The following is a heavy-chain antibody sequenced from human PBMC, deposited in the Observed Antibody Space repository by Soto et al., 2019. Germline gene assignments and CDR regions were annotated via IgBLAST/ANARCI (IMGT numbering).Heavy chain of an antibody. V-gene: IGHV4-38-2*01. CDR1: GYSISSGYY. J-gene: IGHJ5*02. CDR2: IYHSGST. D-gene: IGHD3-10*01. Sequence: SETLSLTCAVSGYSISSGYYWGWIRQPPGKGLEWIGSIYHSGSTYYNPSLKSRVTISVDTSKNQFSLKLSSVTAADTAGDYCARALSARKTWVDPWGQGTLVT. CDR3: ARALSARKTWVDP.